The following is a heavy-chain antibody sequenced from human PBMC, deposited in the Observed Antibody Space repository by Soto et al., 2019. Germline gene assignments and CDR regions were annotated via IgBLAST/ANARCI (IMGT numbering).Heavy chain of an antibody. CDR1: GFTFSSYA. CDR2: ISGSGGST. V-gene: IGHV3-23*01. Sequence: GGSLRLSCAASGFTFSSYAMSWVRQAPGKGLEWVSAISGSGGSTYYADSVKGRFTISRDNSKNTLYLQMNSLRAEDTAVYYCAKEPPLAYCGGDCYSLWGQGTLVTVSS. CDR3: AKEPPLAYCGGDCYSL. J-gene: IGHJ4*02. D-gene: IGHD2-21*02.